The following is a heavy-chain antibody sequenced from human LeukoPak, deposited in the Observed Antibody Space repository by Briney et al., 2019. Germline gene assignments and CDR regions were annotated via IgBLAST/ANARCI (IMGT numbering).Heavy chain of an antibody. J-gene: IGHJ2*01. CDR1: GFTFTNYW. CDR3: ARVFWYFDL. V-gene: IGHV3-7*04. CDR2: IKQDGSEK. Sequence: PGGSLRLSCAASGFTFTNYWMSWVRQAPGKGLEWVANIKQDGSEKYNVDSVRGRFTISRDNAENSLYLQMNSLRAEDTAVYYCARVFWYFDLWGRGTLVTVSS.